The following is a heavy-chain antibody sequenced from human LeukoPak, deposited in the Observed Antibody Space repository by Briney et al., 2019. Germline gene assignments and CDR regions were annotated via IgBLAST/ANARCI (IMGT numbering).Heavy chain of an antibody. J-gene: IGHJ5*02. CDR3: ARGEFTVTTDWFDP. CDR2: IYHSGST. D-gene: IGHD4-11*01. V-gene: IGHV4-30-2*05. Sequence: PSQTLSLTCAVSGGSISSGGYSWSWVRQPPGKGLEWIGYIYHSGSTYYNPSLKSRVTVSVDTSKNQFSLKLSSVTAADTAVYYCARGEFTVTTDWFDPWGQGTLVTVSS. CDR1: GGSISSGGYS.